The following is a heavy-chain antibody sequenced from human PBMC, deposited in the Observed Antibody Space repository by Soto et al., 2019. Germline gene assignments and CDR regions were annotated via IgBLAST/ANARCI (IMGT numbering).Heavy chain of an antibody. V-gene: IGHV1-69*13. Sequence: ASVKVSCKASGGTFKTYAFTWVRQAPGQGLEWMGGIIPVFGSATSAQRFQGRVTITADESTNTIYMELSSLSSEDTAVYYCAKNGQPPYYYYGLDVWGQGTKVTVSS. CDR1: GGTFKTYA. D-gene: IGHD2-8*01. J-gene: IGHJ6*02. CDR3: AKNGQPPYYYYGLDV. CDR2: IIPVFGSA.